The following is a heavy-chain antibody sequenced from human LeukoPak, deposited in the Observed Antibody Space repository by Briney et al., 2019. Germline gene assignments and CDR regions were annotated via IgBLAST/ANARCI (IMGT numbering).Heavy chain of an antibody. J-gene: IGHJ4*02. CDR1: GFTFDDYA. V-gene: IGHV3-9*01. CDR2: ISWNSGSI. CDR3: AKDFHPGHSYGPDY. Sequence: PGRSLRLSCAASGFTFDDYAMHWVRQAPGKGLEWVSGISWNSGSIGYADSVKGRFTISRDNAKNSLYLQMNSLRAEDTALYYCAKDFHPGHSYGPDYWGQGTLVTVSS. D-gene: IGHD5-18*01.